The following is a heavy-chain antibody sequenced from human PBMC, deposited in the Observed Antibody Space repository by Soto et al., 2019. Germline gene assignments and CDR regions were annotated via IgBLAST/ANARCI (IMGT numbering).Heavy chain of an antibody. J-gene: IGHJ3*01. CDR1: GFILSSYE. Sequence: EVQLVKSGGGLVQPGGSLRLSCAASGFILSSYEMNWVRQAPGKGLEWVSHISTSGGTTYYADSVKGRFTISRDNAKNSLYLQMNSLRAEDTAVYYCAKVIGTLIVVLIDAFDVWGQGTLVTVSS. V-gene: IGHV3-48*03. D-gene: IGHD3-22*01. CDR2: ISTSGGTT. CDR3: AKVIGTLIVVLIDAFDV.